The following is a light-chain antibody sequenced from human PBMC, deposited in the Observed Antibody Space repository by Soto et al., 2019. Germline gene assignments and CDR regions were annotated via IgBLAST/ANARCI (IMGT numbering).Light chain of an antibody. J-gene: IGLJ3*02. CDR1: SSDVSGYEY. CDR3: CSYAGSYTWV. V-gene: IGLV2-11*01. CDR2: AVT. Sequence: QPVLTQPASVSGSPGQSITISCTGTSSDVSGYEYVSWYQQYPGKAPKLMIYAVTRRPSGVPDRFSGSKSGNTASLTISGLQAEDEADYYCCSYAGSYTWVFGGGTKLTVL.